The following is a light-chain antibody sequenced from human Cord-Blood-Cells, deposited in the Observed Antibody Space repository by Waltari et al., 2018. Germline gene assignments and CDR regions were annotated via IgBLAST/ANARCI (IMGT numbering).Light chain of an antibody. J-gene: IGKJ1*01. V-gene: IGKV3-15*01. CDR3: QQYNNWPPWT. CDR2: GAS. Sequence: EIVMTQSPATVSVSPGERAPLSCRASQSVSRNLAWYQQKPGQAPRLLIYGASTRATGIPARFSGSGSGTEFTLTISSLQSEDFAVYYCQQYNNWPPWTFGQGTKVEIK. CDR1: QSVSRN.